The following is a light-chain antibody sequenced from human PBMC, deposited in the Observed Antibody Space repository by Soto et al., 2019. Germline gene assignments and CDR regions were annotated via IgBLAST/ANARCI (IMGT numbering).Light chain of an antibody. CDR3: QQYSHLIT. CDR2: AAS. V-gene: IGKV1-39*01. CDR1: QSISSY. Sequence: DIQMTQSPSSLSSSVLERFTITCRASQSISSYLNWYQQKPGKAPKLLIYAASTLQSGVPSRFSGSGSGTDFTLTISSLQPEDFATYYCQQYSHLITFGQGTRLEI. J-gene: IGKJ5*01.